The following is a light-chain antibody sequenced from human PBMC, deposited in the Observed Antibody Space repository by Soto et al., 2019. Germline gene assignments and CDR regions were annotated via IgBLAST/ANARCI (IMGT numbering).Light chain of an antibody. V-gene: IGKV3-20*01. CDR1: HSVGSAY. Sequence: VLTQSPGSLSLSPGESATLSCRASHSVGSAYLAWFQQKPGQAPRLLIYGTSNRATGIPDRFSGSGSGTDCTLTISRLEPEDFGVYYCQQYGSSPYTFGQGTKLEIK. CDR2: GTS. CDR3: QQYGSSPYT. J-gene: IGKJ2*01.